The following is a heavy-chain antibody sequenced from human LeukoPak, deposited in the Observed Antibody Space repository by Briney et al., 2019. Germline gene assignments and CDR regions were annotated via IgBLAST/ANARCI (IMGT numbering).Heavy chain of an antibody. CDR2: IIPIFGTA. CDR3: ARALVFLTGSPGWFDP. CDR1: GGTFSSYA. V-gene: IGHV1-69*13. Sequence: GASVKVSCKASGGTFSSYAISWVRQAPGQGLEWMGGIIPIFGTANYAQKFQGRVTITADESTSTAYMELSSLRSEDTAVYYCARALVFLTGSPGWFDPWGQGTLVTVSS. D-gene: IGHD3-9*01. J-gene: IGHJ5*02.